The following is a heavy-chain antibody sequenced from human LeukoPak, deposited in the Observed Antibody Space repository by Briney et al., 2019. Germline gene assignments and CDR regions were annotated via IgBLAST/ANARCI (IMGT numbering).Heavy chain of an antibody. J-gene: IGHJ4*02. CDR1: GGSFGNYY. CDR3: AIGPGGYYFDY. Sequence: SETLTLTCTVYGGSFGNYYWSWIRQPPGKGLEWIAEINQGGNTNYNPSLKSRVTISLHTSKHQFTLKLSSVSAADTAVYYCAIGPGGYYFDYWGQGTLVTVSS. D-gene: IGHD3-3*01. CDR2: INQGGNT. V-gene: IGHV4-34*01.